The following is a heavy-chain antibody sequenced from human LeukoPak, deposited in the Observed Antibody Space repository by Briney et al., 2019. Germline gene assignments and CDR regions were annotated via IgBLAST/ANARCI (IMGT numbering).Heavy chain of an antibody. CDR1: GFTFSNHF. Sequence: GGSLRLSCSTSGFTFSNHFMHWVRRAPGKGLEYVSSIGPNGASTLYADSVKGRFTISRDNSKNALYLQLTSLRLEDTALYYCVKDLTGTWSFDYWGQGTLVTVSS. D-gene: IGHD3-9*01. CDR3: VKDLTGTWSFDY. V-gene: IGHV3-64D*06. J-gene: IGHJ4*02. CDR2: IGPNGAST.